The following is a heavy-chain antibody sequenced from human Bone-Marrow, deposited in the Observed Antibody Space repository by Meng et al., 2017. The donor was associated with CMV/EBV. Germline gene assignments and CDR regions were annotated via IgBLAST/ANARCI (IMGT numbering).Heavy chain of an antibody. CDR3: ARIRSYFGSGFYSHDAFEI. V-gene: IGHV3-30-3*01. Sequence: GESLKISCAASGFTFRSYTIQWVRQAPGKGLEWVAAISSDGSKAHYADSVKGRFTISRDNSKNTLYLQMNSLRAEDTAVFFCARIRSYFGSGFYSHDAFEIWGQGTMVTVSS. J-gene: IGHJ3*02. D-gene: IGHD3-10*01. CDR2: ISSDGSKA. CDR1: GFTFRSYT.